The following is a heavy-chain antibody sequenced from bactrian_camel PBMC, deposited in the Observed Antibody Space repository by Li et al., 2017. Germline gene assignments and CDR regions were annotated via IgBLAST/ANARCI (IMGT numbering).Heavy chain of an antibody. CDR1: GFTFDDSD. Sequence: HVQLVESGGGSVQAGETLTLSCTTSGFTFDDSDIGWYHQATGNECELVSMIHSDGSTDYVDAVKGRFAISRDNAKNTVYLQMDGLKPEDTAIYVCAATETRNIESFWYCPHEYTYWGQGTQVTVS. D-gene: IGHD6*01. CDR2: IHSDGST. J-gene: IGHJ4*01. CDR3: AATETRNIESFWYCPHEYTY. V-gene: IGHV3S63*01.